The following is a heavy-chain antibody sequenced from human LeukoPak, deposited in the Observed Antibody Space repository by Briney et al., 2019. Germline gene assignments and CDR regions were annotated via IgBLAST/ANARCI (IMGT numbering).Heavy chain of an antibody. Sequence: PSETLSPTCAVYGGSFSGYYWSWIRQPPGKGLEWIGEINHSGSTNYNPSLKSRVTISVDTSKNQFSLKLSSVTAADTAVYYCARGPILTGYSPFDYWGQGTLVTVSS. V-gene: IGHV4-34*01. CDR1: GGSFSGYY. J-gene: IGHJ4*02. CDR3: ARGPILTGYSPFDY. CDR2: INHSGST. D-gene: IGHD3-9*01.